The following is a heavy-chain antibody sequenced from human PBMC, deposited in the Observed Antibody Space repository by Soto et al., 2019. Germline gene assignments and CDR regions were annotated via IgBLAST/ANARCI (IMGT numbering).Heavy chain of an antibody. J-gene: IGHJ6*02. CDR2: INPSSGRT. D-gene: IGHD2-15*01. Sequence: ASVKVSFKASGYTFTSYSMHCVRQAPGQGLEWMGIINPSSGRTSYAQNFQGRVTMTSDTSTSIVYMEMSSLKSEDTAVYYCARDHNFGFILYAMDVWGQGTTVTVSS. V-gene: IGHV1-46*01. CDR3: ARDHNFGFILYAMDV. CDR1: GYTFTSYS.